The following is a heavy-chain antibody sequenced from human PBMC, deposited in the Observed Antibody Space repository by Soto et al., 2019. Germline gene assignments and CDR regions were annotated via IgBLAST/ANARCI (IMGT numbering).Heavy chain of an antibody. Sequence: PSETLSLTCTVSGGSLSGYYWSWIRQPPGKGLEWIGYISYSGSTNYNPSLKSRVTISVDTSKNQFSLKLSSVTAADTAMYYCARAWGGNVFDFWGQGTLVTVSS. D-gene: IGHD3-16*01. J-gene: IGHJ4*02. CDR3: ARAWGGNVFDF. CDR1: GGSLSGYY. CDR2: ISYSGST. V-gene: IGHV4-59*08.